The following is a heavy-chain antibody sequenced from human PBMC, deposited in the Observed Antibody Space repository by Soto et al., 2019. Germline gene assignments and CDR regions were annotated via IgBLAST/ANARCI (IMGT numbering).Heavy chain of an antibody. D-gene: IGHD3-10*01. CDR1: GDSISSYY. CDR2: FYYSGST. J-gene: IGHJ4*02. Sequence: SETLSLTCTVSGDSISSYYWSWIRQPPGKGLEWIGYFYYSGSTNYNPSIKSRVTISVDTSKNQFSLKLSSVTAADTAVYYCARARGGYFDYWGQGTVVTVSS. CDR3: ARARGGYFDY. V-gene: IGHV4-59*08.